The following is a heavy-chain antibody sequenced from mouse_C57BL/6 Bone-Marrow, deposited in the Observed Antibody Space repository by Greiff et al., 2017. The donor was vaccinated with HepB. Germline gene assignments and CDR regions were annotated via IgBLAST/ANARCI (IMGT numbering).Heavy chain of an antibody. J-gene: IGHJ2*01. CDR2: IYPRSGNT. D-gene: IGHD2-4*01. CDR1: GYTFTSYG. V-gene: IGHV1-81*01. Sequence: QVQLQQSGAELARPGASVKLSCKASGYTFTSYGISWVKQRTGQGLEWIGEIYPRSGNTYYNEKFKGKATLTADKSSSTAYMQLSSLTSEDSAVYYCAIPYYDYDVKDYFDYWGQGTTLTVSS. CDR3: AIPYYDYDVKDYFDY.